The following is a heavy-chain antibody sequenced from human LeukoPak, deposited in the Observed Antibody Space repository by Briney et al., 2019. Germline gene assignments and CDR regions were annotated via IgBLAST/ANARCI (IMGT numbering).Heavy chain of an antibody. D-gene: IGHD3-3*01. CDR3: VRDRNYYEALQRSY. CDR2: ISYDGSNK. CDR1: GFTFSSYA. V-gene: IGHV3-30*04. J-gene: IGHJ4*02. Sequence: GRSLRLSCAASGFTFSSYATHWVRQAPGKGLEWVAVISYDGSNKYYADSVKGRFTISRDNSKNTLYLQMNSLRVEDTALYFRVRDRNYYEALQRSYWGQGTLVTVSS.